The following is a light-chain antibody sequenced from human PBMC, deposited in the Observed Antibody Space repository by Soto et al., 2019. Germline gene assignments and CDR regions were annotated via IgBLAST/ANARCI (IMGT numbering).Light chain of an antibody. V-gene: IGKV1-27*01. CDR3: QRYNGAST. CDR2: AAS. Sequence: DIQMTQSPSSLSASVGDRVTITCRASQGISNFLAWYQQSPGQVPKLLIYAASTLQSGVPSRFSASGSGTDFTLTISSLQPEDGATYYCQRYNGASTFGQGTKVEIK. CDR1: QGISNF. J-gene: IGKJ1*01.